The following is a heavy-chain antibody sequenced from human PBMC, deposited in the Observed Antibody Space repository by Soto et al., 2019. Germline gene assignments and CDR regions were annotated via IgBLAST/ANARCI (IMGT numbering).Heavy chain of an antibody. CDR3: ARGLYYYDSSGYYYFDY. V-gene: IGHV4-30-2*01. CDR2: IYHSGST. Sequence: QLQLQESGSGLVKPSQTLSLTCAVSGGSISSGGYSWSWIRQPPGKGLEWIGYIYHSGSTNYNPSLKSRVTISVDRSKNQFSLKLSSVTAADTAVYYCARGLYYYDSSGYYYFDYWGQGTLVTVSS. D-gene: IGHD3-22*01. J-gene: IGHJ4*02. CDR1: GGSISSGGYS.